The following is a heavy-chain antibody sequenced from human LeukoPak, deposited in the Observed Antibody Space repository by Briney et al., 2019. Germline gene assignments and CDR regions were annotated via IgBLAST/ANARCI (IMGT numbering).Heavy chain of an antibody. CDR1: GFTFNTYS. CDR2: ISTSSSYI. CDR3: ARAYSETYGLGYYYMDV. D-gene: IGHD1-26*01. J-gene: IGHJ6*03. Sequence: GGSLRLSCAASGFTFNTYSMNWVRQAPGKGLEWVSSISTSSSYIYYADSVKGRFTTSRDNAKNSLYLQMNSLRAEDTAVYYCARAYSETYGLGYYYMDVWGKGTTVTISS. V-gene: IGHV3-21*01.